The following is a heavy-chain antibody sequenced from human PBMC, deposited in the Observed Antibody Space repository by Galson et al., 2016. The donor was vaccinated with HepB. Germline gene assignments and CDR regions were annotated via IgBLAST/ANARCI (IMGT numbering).Heavy chain of an antibody. J-gene: IGHJ3*01. CDR3: ASPSGRYSVHTFDL. V-gene: IGHV3-11*06. D-gene: IGHD1-26*01. Sequence: SLRLSCAASGFTFSNYYMSWIRQAPGKGLEWVAYISPSTTHINYADSVMGRFTVSRDNAKNSLYLQMNSLGAEDTAVYYCASPSGRYSVHTFDLWGQGTMVTVPS. CDR1: GFTFSNYY. CDR2: ISPSTTHI.